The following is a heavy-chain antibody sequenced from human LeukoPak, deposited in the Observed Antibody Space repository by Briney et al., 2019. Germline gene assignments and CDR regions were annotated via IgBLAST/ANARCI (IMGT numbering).Heavy chain of an antibody. J-gene: IGHJ6*02. CDR2: INHNGNVN. V-gene: IGHV3-7*03. CDR3: ARGGGLDV. D-gene: IGHD3-16*01. CDR1: GFTFSSYW. Sequence: GGSLRLSCAASGFTFSSYWMNWARQAPGKGLKWVASINHNGNVNYYVDSVKGRFTISRDNAKNSLYLQMSNLRAEDTAVYFCARGGGLDVWGQGTTVIVSS.